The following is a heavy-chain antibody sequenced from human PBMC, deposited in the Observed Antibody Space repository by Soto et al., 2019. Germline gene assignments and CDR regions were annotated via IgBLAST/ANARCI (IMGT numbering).Heavy chain of an antibody. CDR2: ISGSEDWT. CDR3: GRTYTGG. CDR1: GFSLRDHA. V-gene: IGHV3-23*01. Sequence: LQSGGGVVQPGESLRLSCAASGFSLRDHALSWVRQAAGGGLEWVSGISGSEDWTNYADFVRGRFIISKDRAKNTLYLDMSGLRADDTAVYFCGRTYTGGWGQGTLVTVSS. D-gene: IGHD3-10*01. J-gene: IGHJ4*02.